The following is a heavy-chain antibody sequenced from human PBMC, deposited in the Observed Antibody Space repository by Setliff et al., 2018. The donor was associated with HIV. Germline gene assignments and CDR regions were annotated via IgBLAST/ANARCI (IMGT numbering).Heavy chain of an antibody. CDR2: IDPEDGET. CDR1: GYTFTDYY. CDR3: ASFVFRDSTDEYYRPPGDHPLYYSDY. D-gene: IGHD3-10*01. J-gene: IGHJ4*02. V-gene: IGHV1-69-2*01. Sequence: GASVKVSCKASGYTFTDYYIHWVQQAPGKGLEWMGHIDPEDGETIYADNFQGRVTMTADRSTNTAYMELGSLRSEDTAVYYCASFVFRDSTDEYYRPPGDHPLYYSDYWAQGTLVTVSS.